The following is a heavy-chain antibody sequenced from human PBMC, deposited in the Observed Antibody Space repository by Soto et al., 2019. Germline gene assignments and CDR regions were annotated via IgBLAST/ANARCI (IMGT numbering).Heavy chain of an antibody. J-gene: IGHJ6*02. Sequence: SETLSLTCTVSGGSISSYYWSWIRQPPGKGLEWIGYIYYSGSTNYNPSLKSRVTISVDTSKNQFSLKLSSVTAADTAVYYCARGKILTGMDVWGQGTTVTVYS. CDR3: ARGKILTGMDV. CDR1: GGSISSYY. D-gene: IGHD3-9*01. V-gene: IGHV4-59*01. CDR2: IYYSGST.